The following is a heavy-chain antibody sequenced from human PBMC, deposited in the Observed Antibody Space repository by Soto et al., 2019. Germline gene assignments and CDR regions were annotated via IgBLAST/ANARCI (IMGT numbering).Heavy chain of an antibody. D-gene: IGHD4-17*01. CDR1: GGTFSSYA. V-gene: IGHV1-69*12. CDR3: AREAQTTVALGWFDP. Sequence: QVQLVQSGAEVKKPGSSVKVSCKASGGTFSSYAISWVRQAPGQGLEWMGGIIPIFGTANYAQKFQGRVTITADESTSTAYMELSSLRPEDTAVYYCAREAQTTVALGWFDPWGQGTLVTVSS. CDR2: IIPIFGTA. J-gene: IGHJ5*02.